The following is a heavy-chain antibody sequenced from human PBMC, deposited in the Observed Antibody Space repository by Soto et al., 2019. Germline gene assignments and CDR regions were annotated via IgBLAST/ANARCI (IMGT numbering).Heavy chain of an antibody. D-gene: IGHD3-10*01. J-gene: IGHJ6*03. CDR3: ARYGSGSYYNVWYYYYYMDV. Sequence: PGGSLRLSCAASGFTFDDYGMSWVRQAPGKGLEWVSGINWNGGSTGYADSVKGRFTISRDNAKNSLYLQMNSLRAEDTALYHCARYGSGSYYNVWYYYYYMDVWGKGTTVTVSS. CDR2: INWNGGST. CDR1: GFTFDDYG. V-gene: IGHV3-20*01.